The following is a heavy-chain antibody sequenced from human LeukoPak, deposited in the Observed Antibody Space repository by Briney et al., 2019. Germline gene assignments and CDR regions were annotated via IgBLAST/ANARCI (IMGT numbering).Heavy chain of an antibody. CDR3: AKGSYSNYVRMEIDY. V-gene: IGHV3-11*01. CDR1: GFTFSDYY. Sequence: KPGGSLRLSCAASGFTFSDYYMSWIRQAPGKGLEWVSYISSSGSTIYYADSVKGRFTISRDNAKNSLYLQMNRLRAEDMALYYCAKGSYSNYVRMEIDYWGQGTLVTVSS. J-gene: IGHJ4*02. CDR2: ISSSGSTI. D-gene: IGHD4-11*01.